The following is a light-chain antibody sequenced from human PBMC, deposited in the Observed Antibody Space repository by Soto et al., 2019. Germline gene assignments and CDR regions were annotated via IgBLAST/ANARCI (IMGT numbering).Light chain of an antibody. CDR2: TIS. CDR1: ETVNSN. CDR3: QQYHNWPPIT. Sequence: EVVMTQSPATLSVSPGERATLSCRASETVNSNLAWYQQKPGQAPRLLIYTISIRATGIPARFSGSGSGTEFTLTISSLQSEDFAVYYCQQYHNWPPITFGQGTRLEIK. J-gene: IGKJ5*01. V-gene: IGKV3-15*01.